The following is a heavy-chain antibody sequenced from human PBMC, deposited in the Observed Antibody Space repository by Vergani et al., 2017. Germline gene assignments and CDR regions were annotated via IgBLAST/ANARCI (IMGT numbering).Heavy chain of an antibody. V-gene: IGHV4-61*02. CDR3: ARDHLWRATWLFLLLGKDG. CDR1: GGSISSGSYY. Sequence: QVQLQESGPGLVRPSETLSLTCTVSGGSISSGSYYWSWFRQPAGKGVEWIGRFYSGGGTSYNPSLKSRVTNSVDTSKNQFSLQLSSATAADTGVDYCARDHLWRATWLFLLLGKDGWGQRTTVTVSS. D-gene: IGHD3-3*01. CDR2: FYSGGGT. J-gene: IGHJ6*01.